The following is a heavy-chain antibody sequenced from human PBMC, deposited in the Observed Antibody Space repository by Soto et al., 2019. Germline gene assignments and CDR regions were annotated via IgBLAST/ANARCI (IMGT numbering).Heavy chain of an antibody. Sequence: EVQVVESGGGLVKPGGSLRLSCAASGFTFSIYSMNWVRQAPGKGLEWVSSITGSSNYIYYADSVKGRFTVSRDNAKNSVYLQMNSLRAEDTAVYYCARDEEARAYFYGMDVWGQGTTVTVSS. CDR1: GFTFSIYS. J-gene: IGHJ6*02. V-gene: IGHV3-21*01. CDR2: ITGSSNYI. D-gene: IGHD3-16*01. CDR3: ARDEEARAYFYGMDV.